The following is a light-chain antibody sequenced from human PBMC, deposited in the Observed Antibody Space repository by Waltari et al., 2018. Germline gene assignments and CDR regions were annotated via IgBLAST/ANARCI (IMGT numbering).Light chain of an antibody. J-gene: IGLJ2*01. V-gene: IGLV2-23*02. Sequence: QSALTQPASVSGSPGQSITISCTGTRSDVGSYNLVSSYQQHPGKAPQPMLYDVSKRPSGVSHRCSGSKSGNTASLTISGLQAEDEGDYYCCSYAGSSTLFGGGTKLTVL. CDR3: CSYAGSSTL. CDR2: DVS. CDR1: RSDVGSYNL.